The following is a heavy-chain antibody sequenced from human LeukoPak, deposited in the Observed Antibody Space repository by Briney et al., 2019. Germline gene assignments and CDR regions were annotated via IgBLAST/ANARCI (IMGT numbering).Heavy chain of an antibody. CDR2: IIPIFGTA. J-gene: IGHJ5*02. CDR3: ARRTYYGSGSYYNGNWFDP. Sequence: GASVKVSCKASGGTFSSYAISWVRQAPGQGLEWMGGIIPIFGTANYAQKFQGRVTITADESTSTAYMELSSLRSEDTAVDYCARRTYYGSGSYYNGNWFDPWGQGTLVTVSS. V-gene: IGHV1-69*13. D-gene: IGHD3-10*01. CDR1: GGTFSSYA.